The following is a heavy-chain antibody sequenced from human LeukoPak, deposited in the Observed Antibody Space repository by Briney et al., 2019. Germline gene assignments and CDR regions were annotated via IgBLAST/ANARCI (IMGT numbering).Heavy chain of an antibody. CDR3: ATSYDKLRFDY. J-gene: IGHJ4*02. CDR2: MKQDGSEK. V-gene: IGHV3-7*01. Sequence: GGSLTLSRAASRFTFSNYLMNSVRQAPGKGREWVANMKQDGSEKYYVHPVKGRFTISRDNAKNSLYLQMNSLRAEDTAVYYCATSYDKLRFDYWGQGTLVTVSS. CDR1: RFTFSNYL. D-gene: IGHD3-22*01.